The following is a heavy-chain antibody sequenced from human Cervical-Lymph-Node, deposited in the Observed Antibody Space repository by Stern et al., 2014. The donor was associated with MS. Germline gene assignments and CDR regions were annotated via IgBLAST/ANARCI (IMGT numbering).Heavy chain of an antibody. V-gene: IGHV4-31*03. J-gene: IGHJ4*02. CDR1: GGSISTTGYY. CDR3: ARSDRLWGSFDF. Sequence: QMQLQESGPGLVKPSQTLSLTCTVSGGSISTTGYYWTWIRQYPGKGLDWIGYIHYSGSTYYNPSLRSRVTISVDTSKNQFSLKLSSVTAADTALYYCARSDRLWGSFDFWGQGTLVSVSS. CDR2: IHYSGST. D-gene: IGHD3-16*01.